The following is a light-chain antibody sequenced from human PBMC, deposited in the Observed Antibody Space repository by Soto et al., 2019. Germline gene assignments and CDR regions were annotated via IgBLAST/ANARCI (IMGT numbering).Light chain of an antibody. CDR3: QQYGSSPIT. Sequence: EIVLTQSPGTLSFSPGERSTLSCRSGQSVSSKFLAWYQQKPGQAPRLLIYGASSRATGIPDRFSGSGSGTDLTLTISRLEPEDFAVFFCQQYGSSPITFGQGTRLEIK. CDR1: QSVSSKF. V-gene: IGKV3-20*01. J-gene: IGKJ5*01. CDR2: GAS.